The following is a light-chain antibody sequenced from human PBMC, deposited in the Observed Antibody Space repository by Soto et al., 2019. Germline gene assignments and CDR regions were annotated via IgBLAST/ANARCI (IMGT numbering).Light chain of an antibody. V-gene: IGLV1-40*01. CDR3: QSYDTNLSSYV. J-gene: IGLJ1*01. Sequence: QSVLTQPPSVSGAPGQRVTISCTGSSSNIGAGHDVHWYQQLPGTAPKLLIFGNNNRPSGVPDRFSGSKPGTSASLAITGLQAEDEADYYCQSYDTNLSSYVFGIGTKVTVL. CDR2: GNN. CDR1: SSNIGAGHD.